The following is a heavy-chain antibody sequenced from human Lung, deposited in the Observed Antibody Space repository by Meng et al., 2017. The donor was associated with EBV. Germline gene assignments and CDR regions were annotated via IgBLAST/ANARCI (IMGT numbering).Heavy chain of an antibody. Sequence: QGQLVQFGSELKKPGASVKVSCKASGYTFSTYTINWVRQAHGRGLERMGWISTNTGTPTYTQGFTGQFVFSLDTSVSTAYLQISSLKAEDTAVYYCARGGNFDPWGQGTLVTVSS. D-gene: IGHD2/OR15-2a*01. CDR1: GYTFSTYT. J-gene: IGHJ5*02. CDR2: ISTNTGTP. CDR3: ARGGNFDP. V-gene: IGHV7-4-1*02.